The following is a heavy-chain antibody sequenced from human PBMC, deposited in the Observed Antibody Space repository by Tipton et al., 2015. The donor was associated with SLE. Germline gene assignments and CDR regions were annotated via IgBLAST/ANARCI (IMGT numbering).Heavy chain of an antibody. Sequence: QLVQSGAEVKKPGASVKVSCKSSDYPLTNYGITWVRQAPGQGLEWMGWIDSYNGYTKYAQNLQGRVTIRMDKSTSTAYMEVRSLTPEDTAVYFCAYMLSDYNYYYMDVWGKGTTVIVSS. CDR1: DYPLTNYG. V-gene: IGHV1-18*04. D-gene: IGHD3-10*02. CDR3: AYMLSDYNYYYMDV. J-gene: IGHJ6*03. CDR2: IDSYNGYT.